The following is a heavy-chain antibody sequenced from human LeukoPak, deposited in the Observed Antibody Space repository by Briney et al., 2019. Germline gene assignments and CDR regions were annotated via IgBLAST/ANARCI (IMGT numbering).Heavy chain of an antibody. D-gene: IGHD1-26*01. V-gene: IGHV3-30*18. CDR1: GFTFSSYG. CDR3: AKHPGDFTGIVNYYYMDV. J-gene: IGHJ6*03. Sequence: AGGSLRLSCAASGFTFSSYGMHWVRQAPGKGLEWVAIISYDGSNKYYTDSVKGRFTISRDNTKNTLFLQMNSLRAEDTAVYYCAKHPGDFTGIVNYYYMDVWGKGTTVTVSS. CDR2: ISYDGSNK.